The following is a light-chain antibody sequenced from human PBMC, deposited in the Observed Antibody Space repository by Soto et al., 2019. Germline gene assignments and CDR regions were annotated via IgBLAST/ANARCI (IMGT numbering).Light chain of an antibody. CDR3: QQYNDWPPYT. J-gene: IGKJ2*01. V-gene: IGKV3-15*01. Sequence: EIVMTQSPATLSVSPGERATLSCRASQSVRRNVAWYQQKPGQASRLLIYDASTRATGIPARFSGSESGTEFTLTISSLQSEDFAVYYCQQYNDWPPYTFGQGTKLEIK. CDR1: QSVRRN. CDR2: DAS.